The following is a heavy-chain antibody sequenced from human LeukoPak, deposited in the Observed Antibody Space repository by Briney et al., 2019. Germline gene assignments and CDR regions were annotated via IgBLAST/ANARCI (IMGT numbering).Heavy chain of an antibody. V-gene: IGHV4-38-2*02. CDR2: IYHSGST. D-gene: IGHD3-22*01. J-gene: IGHJ4*02. CDR3: ARNEDYYDSRVPGY. Sequence: SETLSLTCTVSGYSISSGCYWGWIRQPPGKGLEWIGSIYHSGSTYYNPSLKSRVTISVDTSKNQFSLKLSSVTAADTAMYYCARNEDYYDSRVPGYWGQGTLVTVSS. CDR1: GYSISSGCY.